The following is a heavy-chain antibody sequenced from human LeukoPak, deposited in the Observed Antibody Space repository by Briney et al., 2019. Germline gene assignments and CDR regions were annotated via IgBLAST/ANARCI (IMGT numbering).Heavy chain of an antibody. CDR1: GFTFSSYG. V-gene: IGHV3-30*18. CDR3: AKGLKVVAGSGPVDYYYYMDV. J-gene: IGHJ6*03. D-gene: IGHD6-19*01. CDR2: ISYDGSNK. Sequence: GRSLRLSCAASGFTFSSYGMHWVRQAPGKGLEWVAVISYDGSNKYYADSVKGRFTISRDNSKNTLYLQMNSLRAEDTAVYYCAKGLKVVAGSGPVDYYYYMDVWGKGTTVTISS.